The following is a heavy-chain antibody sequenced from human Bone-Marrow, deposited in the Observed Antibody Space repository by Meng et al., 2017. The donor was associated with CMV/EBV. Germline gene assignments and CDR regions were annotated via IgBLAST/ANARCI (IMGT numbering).Heavy chain of an antibody. CDR2: ISWNSGSI. D-gene: IGHD3-10*01. CDR3: AIPDGDYYGSGSYNNY. V-gene: IGHV3-9*01. CDR1: GFTFDDYA. J-gene: IGHJ4*02. Sequence: SLKISCAASGFTFDDYAMHWVRQAPGKGLEWVSGISWNSGSIGYADSVKGRFTISRDNAKNSLYLQMNSLRAEDTALYYCAIPDGDYYGSGSYNNYWGQGTLVTVSS.